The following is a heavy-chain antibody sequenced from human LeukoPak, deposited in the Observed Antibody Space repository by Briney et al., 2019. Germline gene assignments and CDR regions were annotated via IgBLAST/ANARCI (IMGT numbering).Heavy chain of an antibody. D-gene: IGHD6-19*01. Sequence: SETLSLTCTVSGGSISSSSYYWGWIRQPPGKGLEWIGSIYYSGSTYYNPSLKSRVTISVDTSKNQFSLKLSSVTAADTAVYYCARASPSHSSGWPGGHHYYYYMDVWGKGTTVTISS. CDR3: ARASPSHSSGWPGGHHYYYYMDV. CDR2: IYYSGST. J-gene: IGHJ6*03. CDR1: GGSISSSSYY. V-gene: IGHV4-39*07.